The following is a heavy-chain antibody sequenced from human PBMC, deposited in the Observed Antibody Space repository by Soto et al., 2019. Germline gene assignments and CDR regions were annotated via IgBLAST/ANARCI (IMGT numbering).Heavy chain of an antibody. Sequence: EVQLVESGGGLVQPGGSLKLSCATSGFTFSDYAIHWVRQASGEGLEWVGRIKNKAENYATEYAASVKDRFTISRDDSKNTAYLQMNSLRTEDTAVYYCTRLAFGSSWYGFDYWGQGTLITGSS. CDR2: IKNKAENYAT. CDR3: TRLAFGSSWYGFDY. V-gene: IGHV3-73*02. J-gene: IGHJ4*02. CDR1: GFTFSDYA. D-gene: IGHD6-13*01.